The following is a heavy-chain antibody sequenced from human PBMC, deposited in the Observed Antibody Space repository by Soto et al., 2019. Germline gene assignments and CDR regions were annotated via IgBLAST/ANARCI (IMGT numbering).Heavy chain of an antibody. V-gene: IGHV4-4*07. CDR3: AREGSYSAYNFAHGIQLWSFDF. CDR1: GGSINTFY. CDR2: IFSSGST. J-gene: IGHJ4*02. D-gene: IGHD5-12*01. Sequence: NPSETLSLTCTVSGGSINTFYWSWVRQPAGKGLEWIGRIFSSGSTSFNPPLESRVAMSVDTSKNHFSLNLSSVTAADMAVYYCAREGSYSAYNFAHGIQLWSFDFWGQGALVTVSS.